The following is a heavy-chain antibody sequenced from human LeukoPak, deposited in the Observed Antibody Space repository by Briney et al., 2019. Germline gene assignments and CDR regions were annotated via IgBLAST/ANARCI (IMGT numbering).Heavy chain of an antibody. CDR2: INHSGST. CDR1: GGSFIGYY. Sequence: SETLSLTCAVYGGSFIGYYWSWIRQPPGKGLEWIGEINHSGSTNYNPSLKSRVTISVDTSKNQFSLKLSSVTAADTAVYYCARAAAAALDYWGQGTLVTVSS. J-gene: IGHJ4*02. V-gene: IGHV4-34*01. D-gene: IGHD6-13*01. CDR3: ARAAAAALDY.